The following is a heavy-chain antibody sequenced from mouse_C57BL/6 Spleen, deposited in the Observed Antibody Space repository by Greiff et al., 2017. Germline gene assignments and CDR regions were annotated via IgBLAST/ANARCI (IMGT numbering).Heavy chain of an antibody. CDR3: TRFDYDLYDMDY. CDR2: IDPETGGT. CDR1: GYPFTDYE. Sequence: VQLQQSGAELVRPGASVTLSCKASGYPFTDYEMHWVKQTPVHGLAWIGAIDPETGGTAYNQKFKGKAILTADKSSSTAYMELRSLTSEDSAVYYCTRFDYDLYDMDYWGQGTSVTVSS. J-gene: IGHJ4*01. V-gene: IGHV1-15*01. D-gene: IGHD2-4*01.